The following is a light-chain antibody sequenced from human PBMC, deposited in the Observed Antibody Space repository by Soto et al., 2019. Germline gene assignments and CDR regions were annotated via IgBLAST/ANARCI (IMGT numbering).Light chain of an antibody. CDR2: DAS. CDR1: QDINKN. Sequence: DIQMPQSPSSLSASVGARVTITCQASQDINKNLIWYQQKPGKAPKLLIYDASDLETGVPSRFSGSGSGTGFTFTISSLQPEDFATYYCQQYESLPLTFGQGTRLEIK. CDR3: QQYESLPLT. J-gene: IGKJ5*01. V-gene: IGKV1-33*01.